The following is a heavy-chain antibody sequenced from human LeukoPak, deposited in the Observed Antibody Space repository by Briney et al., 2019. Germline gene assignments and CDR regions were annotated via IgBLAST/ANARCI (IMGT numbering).Heavy chain of an antibody. Sequence: SETLSLTCAVYGGSFSGYYWSWIRQPPGKGLEWIGEINHSGSTNYNPSLKSRVTISVDTSKNQFSLKPSSVTAADTAVYYCASPIAARRHAFDIWGQGTMVTVSS. CDR2: INHSGST. V-gene: IGHV4-34*01. D-gene: IGHD6-6*01. CDR1: GGSFSGYY. CDR3: ASPIAARRHAFDI. J-gene: IGHJ3*02.